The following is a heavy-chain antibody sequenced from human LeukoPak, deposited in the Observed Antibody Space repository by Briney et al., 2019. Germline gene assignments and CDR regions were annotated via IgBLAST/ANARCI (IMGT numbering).Heavy chain of an antibody. V-gene: IGHV3-33*01. CDR3: ARALMATGSDY. J-gene: IGHJ4*02. CDR1: GFTFSSYG. D-gene: IGHD5-24*01. Sequence: PGGSLRLSCAASGFTFSSYGMHWVGQGPGKGREWVAVIWYDGSNKYYADSVTGRFTISRDNSKNTLYLQMNSLRAEDTAVYYCARALMATGSDYWGQGTLVTVSS. CDR2: IWYDGSNK.